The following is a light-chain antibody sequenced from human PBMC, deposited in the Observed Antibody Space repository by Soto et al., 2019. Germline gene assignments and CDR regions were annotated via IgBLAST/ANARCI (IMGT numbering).Light chain of an antibody. CDR2: DDN. J-gene: IGLJ1*01. Sequence: QSVLTQPPSVSAAPGQKVTISCSGSSSNIGGNSVSWYQQLPGTAPKLLIYDDNKRPSGIPDRFSGSKSGTSATLGITGFQDGDEADYYCGSWDSRMSAYVLGTGIKVT. CDR1: SSNIGGNS. V-gene: IGLV1-51*01. CDR3: GSWDSRMSAYV.